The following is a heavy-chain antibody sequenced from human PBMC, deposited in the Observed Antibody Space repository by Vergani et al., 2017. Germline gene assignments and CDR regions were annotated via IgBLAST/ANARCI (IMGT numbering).Heavy chain of an antibody. J-gene: IGHJ4*02. Sequence: EVQLLESGGGLVQPGGSLRLSCAASGFTFSSYAMSWVRQAPGKGLEWVSAISGSGGSTYYADSVKGRFTISRDNSKHTLYLQMNSLRAEDTAVYYCAKSCSGGSCYGDYWGQGTLVTVSS. CDR3: AKSCSGGSCYGDY. V-gene: IGHV3-23*01. CDR2: ISGSGGST. D-gene: IGHD2-15*01. CDR1: GFTFSSYA.